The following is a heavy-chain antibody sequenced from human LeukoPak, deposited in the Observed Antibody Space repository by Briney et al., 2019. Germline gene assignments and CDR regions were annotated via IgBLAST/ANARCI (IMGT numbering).Heavy chain of an antibody. CDR3: ARESGSYDFWSGYRYWYFDL. V-gene: IGHV1-8*01. CDR2: MNPNRGNT. J-gene: IGHJ2*01. Sequence: ASVKVSCKATGYTFTRYDINWVRQATGQGVEWMGWMNPNRGNTDYAQKVQDRVTMTRNTPLSTAYMDLSSQRSKDTAGYYFARESGSYDFWSGYRYWYFDLWGRGTLVTVSS. D-gene: IGHD3-3*01. CDR1: GYTFTRYD.